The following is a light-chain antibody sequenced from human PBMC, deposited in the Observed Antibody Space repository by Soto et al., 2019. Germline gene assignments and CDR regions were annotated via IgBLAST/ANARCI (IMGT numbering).Light chain of an antibody. V-gene: IGLV2-14*01. CDR2: EVT. Sequence: QSALTQPASVSASPGQSITISCTGTSSDVGTYDDVSWYRQHPGKGPKLLIYEVTNRPSGVYNRFSGSKSGNTASLTISGLQAEDEADYYCSSYTSSSTYGFGSGTKVTVL. CDR1: SSDVGTYDD. CDR3: SSYTSSSTYG. J-gene: IGLJ1*01.